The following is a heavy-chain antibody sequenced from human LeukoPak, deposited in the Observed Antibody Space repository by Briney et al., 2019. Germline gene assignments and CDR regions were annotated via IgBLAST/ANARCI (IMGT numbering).Heavy chain of an antibody. D-gene: IGHD3-3*01. CDR2: ISGSGDNT. J-gene: IGHJ4*02. V-gene: IGHV3-23*01. Sequence: GGSLGLSCAASGFTFNSYAMNWVRQAPGKGLEWVSTISGSGDNTYYADSVKGRFIISRDNSKNTLYLQMNSLRAEDTAVYYCATPYDFWSGPKQWDYWGQGTLVTVSS. CDR1: GFTFNSYA. CDR3: ATPYDFWSGPKQWDY.